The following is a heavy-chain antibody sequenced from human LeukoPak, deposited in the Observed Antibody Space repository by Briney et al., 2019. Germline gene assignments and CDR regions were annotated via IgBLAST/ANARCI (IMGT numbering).Heavy chain of an antibody. CDR3: SIYIERRDYDILTGYYGY. Sequence: GGSLRLPCAASGFTFSSYAMSWVRQASGKGLEWVSAISGSGGSTYYADSVKGRFTISRDNSKNTLYLQMNSLRAEDTAVYYCSIYIERRDYDILTGYYGYWGQGTLVTVSS. J-gene: IGHJ4*02. V-gene: IGHV3-23*01. D-gene: IGHD3-9*01. CDR1: GFTFSSYA. CDR2: ISGSGGST.